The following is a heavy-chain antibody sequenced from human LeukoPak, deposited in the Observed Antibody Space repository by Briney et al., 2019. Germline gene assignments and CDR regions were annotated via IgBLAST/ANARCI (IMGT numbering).Heavy chain of an antibody. V-gene: IGHV3-7*01. CDR1: GFTLSNHW. D-gene: IGHD2-2*01. J-gene: IGHJ1*01. Sequence: GGSLRLSCAASGFTLSNHWMIWVRQAPGKGLECVANIKQDGIEKYYLDSVKGRFTISRDNAKNSVYLQMNSLRVEDTAVYYCAREGFPPGVLHWGQGTLVTVSS. CDR3: AREGFPPGVLH. CDR2: IKQDGIEK.